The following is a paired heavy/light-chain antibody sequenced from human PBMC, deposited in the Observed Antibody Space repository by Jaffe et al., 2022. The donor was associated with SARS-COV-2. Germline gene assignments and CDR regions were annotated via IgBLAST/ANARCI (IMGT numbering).Heavy chain of an antibody. CDR3: AREEAESGGWSD. CDR2: IKKDGSEK. Sequence: EVQLVESGGGLVQPGGYLRLSCVASGFDFRRFWMSWVRQAPGKGLEWVANIKKDGSEKNFVDSVKGRFTISRDNAKSSLYLQMNSLRAEDTAVYYCAREEAESGGWSDWGQGTQVTVSS. J-gene: IGHJ4*02. CDR1: GFDFRRFW. D-gene: IGHD2-15*01. V-gene: IGHV3-7*01.
Light chain of an antibody. V-gene: IGLV1-47*01. CDR2: RNN. CDR3: AAWDDSLSGWV. J-gene: IGLJ3*02. Sequence: QSVLTQPPSASVTPGQRVALSCSGRSSNIGNNFVFWYLQLPGTAPKLLIYRNNQRPSGVPDRFSGSKSGTSASLAISGLRSEDEADYYCAAWDDSLSGWVFGGGTKLTVL. CDR1: SSNIGNNF.